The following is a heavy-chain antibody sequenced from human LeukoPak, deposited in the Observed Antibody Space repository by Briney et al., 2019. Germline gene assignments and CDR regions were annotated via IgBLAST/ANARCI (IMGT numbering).Heavy chain of an antibody. CDR1: GGSITSTNY. Sequence: SETLSLTCGVSGGSITSTNYWTWVRQPPGKGLEWIGEVNLQGSTNYNPSLMGRVAISVDMSENHISLQLTSVTAADTAVYYCVSYGGSGSYSFGYWGQGTLVTVSS. D-gene: IGHD3-10*01. V-gene: IGHV4-4*02. CDR3: VSYGGSGSYSFGY. J-gene: IGHJ4*02. CDR2: VNLQGST.